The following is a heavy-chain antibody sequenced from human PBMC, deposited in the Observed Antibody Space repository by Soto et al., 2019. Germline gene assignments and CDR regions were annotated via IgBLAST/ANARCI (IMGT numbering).Heavy chain of an antibody. CDR3: ARGSGYSGYENDAFDI. D-gene: IGHD5-12*01. Sequence: ASVKVSCKASGYTFTSYDINWVRQATGQGLEWMGWMNPNSGNTGYAQKFQGRVTMTRNTSISTAYMELSSLRPEDTAVYYCARGSGYSGYENDAFDIWGQGTMVTVSS. J-gene: IGHJ3*02. CDR1: GYTFTSYD. CDR2: MNPNSGNT. V-gene: IGHV1-8*01.